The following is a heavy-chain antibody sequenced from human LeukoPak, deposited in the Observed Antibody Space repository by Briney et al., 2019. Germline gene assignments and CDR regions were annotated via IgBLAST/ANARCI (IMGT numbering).Heavy chain of an antibody. CDR1: GGTFSSYA. V-gene: IGHV1-69*13. D-gene: IGHD3-16*01. J-gene: IGHJ5*02. CDR2: IIPIFGTA. CDR3: ARDGGGSWFDL. Sequence: SVTVSCTASGGTFSSYAISWVRQAPGQGLEWMGGIIPIFGTANYAQQFQGRVTITADESTSTAYMELSGLRSEDTAVYYCARDGGGSWFDLWGQGTLVTVSS.